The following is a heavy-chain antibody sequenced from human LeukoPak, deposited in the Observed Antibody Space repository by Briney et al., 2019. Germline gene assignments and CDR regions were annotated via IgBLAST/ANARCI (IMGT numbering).Heavy chain of an antibody. CDR3: ARVSSGYFDY. CDR2: ISGSNSYI. V-gene: IGHV3-21*01. Sequence: PGGSLRLSCAASGFTFNSYSMNWVRQAPGKGLEWVSSISGSNSYIYYADSMKGRFTISRDNAKNSLYLQMNSLRAEDTAVYYCARVSSGYFDYWGQGTLVTVSS. D-gene: IGHD3-10*01. J-gene: IGHJ4*02. CDR1: GFTFNSYS.